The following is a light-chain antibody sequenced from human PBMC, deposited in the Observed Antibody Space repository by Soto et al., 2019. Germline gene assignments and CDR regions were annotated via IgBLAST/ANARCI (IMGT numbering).Light chain of an antibody. J-gene: IGKJ3*01. CDR3: MQGTHWPPT. CDR1: QSLASSYGNTF. V-gene: IGKV2-30*01. Sequence: DVVMTQSPLSLPVTLGQPASISCRSSQSLASSYGNTFLIWFHQRPGQSPRRLIYQVSNRDSGVPDRFSGSGSGTDFTLKISRVEAEDVGVYYCMQGTHWPPTFGPGTKVDIK. CDR2: QVS.